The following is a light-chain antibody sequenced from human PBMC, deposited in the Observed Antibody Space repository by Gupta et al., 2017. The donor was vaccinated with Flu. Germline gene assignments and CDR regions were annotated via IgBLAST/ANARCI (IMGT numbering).Light chain of an antibody. V-gene: IGKV3-11*01. J-gene: IGKJ2*01. CDR3: QKRSNWPPYT. CDR1: QSVGTY. CDR2: DAS. Sequence: EIVLTQSPATLPLSPGERATLSCRASQSVGTYLAWYQQKPGQTPRLLIYDASNRATGIPARFSGSGSGTDFTLTISSREPEDFAVYYCQKRSNWPPYTFGQGTRLEIK.